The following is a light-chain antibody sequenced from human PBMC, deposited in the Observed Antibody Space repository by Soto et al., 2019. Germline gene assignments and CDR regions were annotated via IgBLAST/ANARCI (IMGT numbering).Light chain of an antibody. V-gene: IGKV1-9*01. CDR1: QGISSF. Sequence: DINLSKSPSFLSASVGDGVTITCRASQGISSFLAWYQQKPGKAGNLLMYAASTLQSGVTSRFIGGESGTEYTLSVVCLLPEDSASHSWRQLYKFPLTCALGIRLDIK. CDR2: AAS. J-gene: IGKJ5*01. CDR3: RQLYKFPLT.